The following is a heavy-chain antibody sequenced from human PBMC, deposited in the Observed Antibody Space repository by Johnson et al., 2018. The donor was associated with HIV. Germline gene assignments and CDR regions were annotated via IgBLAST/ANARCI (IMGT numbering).Heavy chain of an antibody. V-gene: IGHV3-13*01. Sequence: GKGLEWVSAIGTAGDTYYPDSVKGRFTISRDSAKNSLYLQMNSLRAEDTAVYYCARLVDYYDSSGPLGDAADIWGQGTMVTVSS. D-gene: IGHD3-22*01. J-gene: IGHJ3*02. CDR3: ARLVDYYDSSGPLGDAADI. CDR2: IGTAGDT.